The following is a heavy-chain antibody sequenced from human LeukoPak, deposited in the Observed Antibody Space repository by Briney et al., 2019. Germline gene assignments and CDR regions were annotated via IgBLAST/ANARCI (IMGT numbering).Heavy chain of an antibody. Sequence: SETLSLTCTVSGGSISSSSYYWGWIRQPPGKGREWIGCIYYSGSTYYNPSRKSQVTISVDTSNNQFSLKLSSVTAADTAVYYCASRARLGHLDYWAQGTLLTVS. CDR1: GGSISSSSYY. V-gene: IGHV4-39*01. J-gene: IGHJ4*02. D-gene: IGHD6-19*01. CDR2: IYYSGST. CDR3: ASRARLGHLDY.